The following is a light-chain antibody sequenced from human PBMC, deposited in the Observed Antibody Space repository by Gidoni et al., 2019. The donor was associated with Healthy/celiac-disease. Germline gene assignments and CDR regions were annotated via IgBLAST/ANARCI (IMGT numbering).Light chain of an antibody. CDR2: GAS. CDR1: QSVSSSY. J-gene: IGKJ1*01. CDR3: QQYGSSPRT. Sequence: ESVLTQSPGTLSLSPGERATLSCRASQSVSSSYLAWYQQNPGQAPRLLSYGASSRATGIPDRFSGSGSGTDFTLTISRLEPEDFAVYYWQQYGSSPRTFGQGTKVEIK. V-gene: IGKV3-20*01.